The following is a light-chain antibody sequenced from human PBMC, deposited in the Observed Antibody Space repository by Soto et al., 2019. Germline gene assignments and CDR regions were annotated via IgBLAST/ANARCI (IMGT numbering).Light chain of an antibody. CDR1: QTISSW. Sequence: DIQMTQSPSTLSGSVGDRVTITCRASQTISSWLAWYQQKPGKAPKLLINKASTLKSGVPSRFSGSGSGTEFPLTISSLQPDDFATYYCQHYNSYSEAFGQGTKVELK. CDR2: KAS. J-gene: IGKJ1*01. V-gene: IGKV1-5*03. CDR3: QHYNSYSEA.